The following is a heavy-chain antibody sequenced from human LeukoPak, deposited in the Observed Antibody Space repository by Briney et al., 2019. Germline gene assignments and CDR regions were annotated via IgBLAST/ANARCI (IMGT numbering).Heavy chain of an antibody. V-gene: IGHV3-7*01. CDR1: GFTFSSYW. CDR3: ARTFYCSGGSCYSGY. J-gene: IGHJ4*02. Sequence: GGSLRLSCAASGFTFSSYWMSWVRQAPGKGLEWVANIKQDGSEKYYVDSVKGRFTISRDNARNSLYLQMNSLRAEDTAVYYCARTFYCSGGSCYSGYWGQGTLVTVSS. D-gene: IGHD2-15*01. CDR2: IKQDGSEK.